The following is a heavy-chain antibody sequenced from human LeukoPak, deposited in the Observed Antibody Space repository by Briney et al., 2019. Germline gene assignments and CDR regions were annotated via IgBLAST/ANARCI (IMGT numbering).Heavy chain of an antibody. CDR2: ISSSGSTI. CDR1: GFTFSDYY. V-gene: IGHV3-11*04. Sequence: PGGSLRLSCAASGFTFSDYYMSWLRQAPGKGLEGVSYISSSGSTIYYADSVKGRFTISRDNAKNSLFLQMNSLTADDTAVYYCARERTTIVSGTTIGAYWGQGTLVTVSS. CDR3: ARERTTIVSGTTIGAY. J-gene: IGHJ4*02. D-gene: IGHD2/OR15-2a*01.